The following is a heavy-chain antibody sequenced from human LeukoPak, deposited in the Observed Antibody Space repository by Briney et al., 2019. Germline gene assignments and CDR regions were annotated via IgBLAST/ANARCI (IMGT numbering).Heavy chain of an antibody. J-gene: IGHJ4*02. D-gene: IGHD3-16*01. V-gene: IGHV4-39*01. Sequence: PSETLSLTCTVSVGSISSSSYYWGWIRQPPGKGLEWIGSIYYSGSTYYNPSLKSRVTISVDTSKNQFSLKLSSVTAADTAVYYCARRGIERWGQGTLVTVSS. CDR1: VGSISSSSYY. CDR2: IYYSGST. CDR3: ARRGIER.